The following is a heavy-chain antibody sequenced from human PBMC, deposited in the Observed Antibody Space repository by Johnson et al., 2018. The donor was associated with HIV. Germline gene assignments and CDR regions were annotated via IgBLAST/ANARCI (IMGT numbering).Heavy chain of an antibody. D-gene: IGHD3-10*01. Sequence: QVQLVESGGGVVQPGRSLRLSCAASGFTFSSYGMHWVRQAPGKGLEWVAFIQYDGSNKYYADSVKGRFTISRDNSKNTLYLQMNSLRAEDTAVYYCAKNSAAFDIWGQGTMVTVSS. J-gene: IGHJ3*02. CDR3: AKNSAAFDI. V-gene: IGHV3-30*02. CDR2: IQYDGSNK. CDR1: GFTFSSYG.